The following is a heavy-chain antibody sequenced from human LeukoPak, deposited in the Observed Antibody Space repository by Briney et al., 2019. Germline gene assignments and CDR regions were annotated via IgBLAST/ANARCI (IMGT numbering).Heavy chain of an antibody. Sequence: GGSLRLSCAASGFTFSRYGMSWVRQAPGKGLEWVSGISGSGGSTYYADSVKGRFSISRDNSKNTLHLQMNSLRVEDTAVYYCAKAIWASTVGAAGIFFDYWGQGILVTVSS. J-gene: IGHJ4*02. D-gene: IGHD1-26*01. V-gene: IGHV3-23*01. CDR3: AKAIWASTVGAAGIFFDY. CDR2: ISGSGGST. CDR1: GFTFSRYG.